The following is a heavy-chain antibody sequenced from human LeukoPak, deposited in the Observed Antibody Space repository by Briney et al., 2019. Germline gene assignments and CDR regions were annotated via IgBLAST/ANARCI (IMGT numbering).Heavy chain of an antibody. V-gene: IGHV1-8*01. CDR2: MNPNSGNT. D-gene: IGHD3-16*01. CDR1: GYTFTSYE. CDR3: ARGGGIGVAFDY. Sequence: ASVKVSCKASGYTFTSYEINWGRQATGQGLEWMGWMNPNSGNTGYAQKFQGRVTMTRNTSISTAYMELSSLRSEDTAVYYCARGGGIGVAFDYWGQGTLVTVSS. J-gene: IGHJ4*02.